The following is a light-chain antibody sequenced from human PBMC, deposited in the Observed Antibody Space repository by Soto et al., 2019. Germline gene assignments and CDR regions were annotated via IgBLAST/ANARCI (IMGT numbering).Light chain of an antibody. J-gene: IGKJ1*01. CDR2: AAS. V-gene: IGKV1-39*01. CDR1: QSVSSY. CDR3: QQSYSTPWT. Sequence: DIQMTQCASSLSASVGDGVTITCRASQSVSSYLNWYQQKPGKAPKLLIYAASSLQSGVPSRFSGSGSGTDFTLTISSLQPEYFATYYCQQSYSTPWTFGQGTKVDIK.